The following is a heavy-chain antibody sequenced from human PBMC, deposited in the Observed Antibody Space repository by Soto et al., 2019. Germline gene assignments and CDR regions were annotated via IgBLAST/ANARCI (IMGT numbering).Heavy chain of an antibody. J-gene: IGHJ4*02. CDR3: TRRRDWTAVDPLDY. CDR2: VRGKRGNDGT. CDR1: GFAFSDSA. Sequence: EVQLVESGGGLVQPGGSLKLSCAASGFAFSDSAMHWVRQASGKGLEWIGRVRGKRGNDGTAYAASVKGRFTISRDDXXTTTYLQMNSLKIEDTAVYYWTRRRDWTAVDPLDYWGQGTLVTVSS. D-gene: IGHD5-18*01. V-gene: IGHV3-73*02.